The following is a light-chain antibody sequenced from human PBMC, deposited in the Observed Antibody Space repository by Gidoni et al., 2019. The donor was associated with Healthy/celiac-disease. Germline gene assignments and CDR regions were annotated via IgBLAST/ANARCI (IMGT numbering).Light chain of an antibody. J-gene: IGKJ4*01. CDR2: GAS. CDR1: QSVSSSY. Sequence: EMVLTQSPATLSLSPGERATLSCRASQSVSSSYLAWYQQKPGKAPRLLVYGASSRATGIPDRFSGSGSGTDITLTISRLEPEDFAVYYCQQNGSSPLTFGPGTKVEIK. V-gene: IGKV3-20*01. CDR3: QQNGSSPLT.